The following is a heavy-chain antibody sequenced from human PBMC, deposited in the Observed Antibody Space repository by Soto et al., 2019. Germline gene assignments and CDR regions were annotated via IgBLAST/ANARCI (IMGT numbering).Heavy chain of an antibody. CDR3: ARHFGSHFDY. Sequence: EVQLMQSGREVKRPGESLKIFCKASGYTFASYWLGWVRQKPGKGLEWMGIIYPGDSEATYGPSFEGQVTMSADKATNPAYLHWSSLKASDTAIYFCARHFGSHFDYWGQGTLVSVSS. CDR1: GYTFASYW. V-gene: IGHV5-51*01. CDR2: IYPGDSEA. J-gene: IGHJ4*02. D-gene: IGHD3-10*01.